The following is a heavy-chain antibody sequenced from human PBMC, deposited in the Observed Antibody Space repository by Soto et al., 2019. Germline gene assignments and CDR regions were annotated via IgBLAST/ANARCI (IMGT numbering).Heavy chain of an antibody. CDR3: AQDRLHILTVVVPYYFDY. CDR1: GVTFSSNA. J-gene: IGHJ4*02. D-gene: IGHD3-22*01. V-gene: IGHV3-23*01. Sequence: GSXIRSGGACGVTFSSNAMSWSRKAHGKGLEWVSAISGSGGSTYYADSVKGRFTISRDNSKNTLYLQMNSLRAEDTAVYYCAQDRLHILTVVVPYYFDYCGQRTLVTVSS. CDR2: ISGSGGST.